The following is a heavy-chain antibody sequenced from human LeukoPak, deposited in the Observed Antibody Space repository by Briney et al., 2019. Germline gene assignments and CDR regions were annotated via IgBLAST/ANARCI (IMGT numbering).Heavy chain of an antibody. D-gene: IGHD6-19*01. J-gene: IGHJ4*02. V-gene: IGHV3-30-3*01. CDR2: ISYDGSNK. CDR3: ASPGVAVAGTIDY. Sequence: HPGGSLRLSCAASGFTFSSYAMHWVRQAPGKGLEWVAVISYDGSNKYYADSVKGRFTISRDNSKNTLYLQMDSLRAEDTAVYYCASPGVAVAGTIDYWGQGTLVTVSS. CDR1: GFTFSSYA.